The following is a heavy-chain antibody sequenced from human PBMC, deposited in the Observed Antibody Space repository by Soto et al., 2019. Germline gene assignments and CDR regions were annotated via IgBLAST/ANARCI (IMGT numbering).Heavy chain of an antibody. CDR3: AKLLYSSGWYYFDY. CDR1: GFTFSSYA. D-gene: IGHD6-19*01. V-gene: IGHV3-23*01. Sequence: GGSLRLSCAASGFTFSSYAMSWVHQAPGKGLEWVSAISGSGGSTYYADSVKGRFTISRDNSKNTLYLQMNSLRAEDTAVYYCAKLLYSSGWYYFDYWGQGTLVTVSS. CDR2: ISGSGGST. J-gene: IGHJ4*02.